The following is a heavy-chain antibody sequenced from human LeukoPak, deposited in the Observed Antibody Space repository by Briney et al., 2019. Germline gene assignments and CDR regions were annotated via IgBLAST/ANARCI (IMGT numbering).Heavy chain of an antibody. Sequence: QPGGSLRLSCAASGFTFSGSAMHWVRRASGKGLEWVGRIRSKANSYATAYAASVKGRFTISRDDSKNTAYLQMNSLKTEDTAVYYCTRPPTTVTTLESLLYYMDVWGKGTTVTVSS. J-gene: IGHJ6*03. CDR3: TRPPTTVTTLESLLYYMDV. CDR1: GFTFSGSA. V-gene: IGHV3-73*01. D-gene: IGHD4-11*01. CDR2: IRSKANSYAT.